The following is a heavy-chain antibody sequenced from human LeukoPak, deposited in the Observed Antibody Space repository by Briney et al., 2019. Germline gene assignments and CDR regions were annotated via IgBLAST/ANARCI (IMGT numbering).Heavy chain of an antibody. CDR1: GFTFSNAW. V-gene: IGHV3-15*01. J-gene: IGHJ3*02. CDR2: IKSKTDGGTT. CDR3: TTEGYYDILTGYSWDAFDI. D-gene: IGHD3-9*01. Sequence: GGSLILSCAASGFTFSNAWMSWVRQAPGKGLEWVGRIKSKTDGGTTDYAAPVKGRFTISRDDSKNTLYLQMNSLKTEDTAVYYCTTEGYYDILTGYSWDAFDIWGQGTMVTVSS.